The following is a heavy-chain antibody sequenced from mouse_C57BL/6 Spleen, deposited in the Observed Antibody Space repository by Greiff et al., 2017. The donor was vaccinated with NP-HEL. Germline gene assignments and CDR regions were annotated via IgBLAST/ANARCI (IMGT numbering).Heavy chain of an antibody. J-gene: IGHJ4*01. V-gene: IGHV8-12*01. D-gene: IGHD2-1*01. CDR2: IDWDDDK. CDR1: GFSLSTSGMG. CDR3: ARSYGNYLYYYAMDY. Sequence: QVTLKESGPGILQSSQTLSLTCSFSGFSLSTSGMGLSWIRQPSGKGLEWLAHIDWDDDKRYNPSLKSRLTISKDTSRNQEFLKIPSVDTADTATDYCARSYGNYLYYYAMDYWGQGTSVTVSS.